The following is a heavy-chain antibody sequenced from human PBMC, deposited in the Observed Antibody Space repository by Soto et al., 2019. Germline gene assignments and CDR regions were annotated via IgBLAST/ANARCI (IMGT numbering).Heavy chain of an antibody. CDR2: INHSGST. CDR1: GGSFSGYY. J-gene: IGHJ4*02. D-gene: IGHD2-21*01. CDR3: ARDKIPVLFDY. Sequence: QVQLQQWGAGLLKPSETLSLTCAVYGGSFSGYYWTWIRQPPGTGLEWLGEINHSGSTNYNASLKGRVTMSVDTSKNQFSLKLTSVTAADTAVYYCARDKIPVLFDYWGQGTLVTVSS. V-gene: IGHV4-34*01.